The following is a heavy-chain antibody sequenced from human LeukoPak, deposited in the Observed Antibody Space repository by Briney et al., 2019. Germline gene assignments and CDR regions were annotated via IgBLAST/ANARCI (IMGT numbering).Heavy chain of an antibody. CDR2: IGTAGDT. D-gene: IGHD3-22*01. J-gene: IGHJ4*02. V-gene: IGHV3-13*01. CDR1: GFTFSSYD. Sequence: PGGSLRLSCAASGFTFSSYDMHWVRQATGKGLEWVSAIGTAGDTYYPGSVKGRFTISRENAKNSLYLQMNSLRAGDTAVYYCARAFWSDSSGRYYFDYWGQGTLVTVSS. CDR3: ARAFWSDSSGRYYFDY.